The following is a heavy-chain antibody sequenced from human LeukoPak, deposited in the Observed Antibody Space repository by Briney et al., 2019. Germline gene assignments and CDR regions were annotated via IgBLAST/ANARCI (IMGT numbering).Heavy chain of an antibody. CDR1: GFTFDDYA. Sequence: TGGSLRLSCAASGFTFDDYAMHWVRQAPGKGLEWVSGISWNSGSIGYADSVKGRFTISRDNAKNSLYLQMNSLRAEDTALYYCAKAGGYSSSWYGFGSDWFDPWGQGTLVTVSS. CDR3: AKAGGYSSSWYGFGSDWFDP. J-gene: IGHJ5*02. V-gene: IGHV3-9*01. D-gene: IGHD6-13*01. CDR2: ISWNSGSI.